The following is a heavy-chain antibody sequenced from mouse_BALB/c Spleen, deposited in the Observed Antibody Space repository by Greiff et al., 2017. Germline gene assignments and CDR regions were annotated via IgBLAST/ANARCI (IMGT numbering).Heavy chain of an antibody. J-gene: IGHJ4*01. V-gene: IGHV2-9-2*01. D-gene: IGHD2-2*01. Sequence: ESGPGLVAPSQSLSITCTVSGFSLTSYDISWIRQPPGKGLEWLGVIWTGGGTNYNSAFMSRLSISKDNSKSQVFLKMNSLQTDDTAIYYCVRERDGYDGDYWGQGTSVTVSS. CDR3: VRERDGYDGDY. CDR1: GFSLTSYD. CDR2: IWTGGGT.